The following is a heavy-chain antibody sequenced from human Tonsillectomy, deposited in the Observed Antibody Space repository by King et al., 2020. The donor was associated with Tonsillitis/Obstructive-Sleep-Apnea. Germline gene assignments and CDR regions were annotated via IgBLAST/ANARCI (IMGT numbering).Heavy chain of an antibody. CDR2: ISYDGSNK. V-gene: IGHV3-30*04. D-gene: IGHD2-2*01. CDR1: GFIFSNYA. J-gene: IGHJ4*02. CDR3: ARDGERDCSSTACSYFDD. Sequence: VQLVESGGGVVQPGRSLRLSCAASGFIFSNYAIHWVRQAPGKGLEWVAVISYDGSNKYYADSVKGRFTVSRDNSKTTLYLQMNSLRAEDTAVYYCARDGERDCSSTACSYFDDWGQGTLVTVSS.